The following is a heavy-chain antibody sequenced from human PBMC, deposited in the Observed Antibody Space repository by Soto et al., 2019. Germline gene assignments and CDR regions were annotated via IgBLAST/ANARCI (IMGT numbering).Heavy chain of an antibody. D-gene: IGHD5-12*01. CDR1: GGSIISSSYY. J-gene: IGHJ4*02. CDR2: IYYSGST. CDR3: ARMDRWLPFDD. V-gene: IGHV4-39*01. Sequence: PSETLSLTCTVSGGSIISSSYYWGWIRQPPGKGLEWIGSIYYSGSTYYNPSLKSRVTISVDTSKNQFSLKLSSVTAADTAVYYCARMDRWLPFDDWGQGTLVTVSS.